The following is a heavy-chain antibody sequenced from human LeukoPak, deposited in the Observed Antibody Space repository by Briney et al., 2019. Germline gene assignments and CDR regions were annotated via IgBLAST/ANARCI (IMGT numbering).Heavy chain of an antibody. CDR2: IYSGGGT. CDR3: AREIYCSSSSCTGGVFDI. Sequence: GGSLRLSCAASGFTVSSNYMSWVRQAPGKGLEWVSVIYSGGGTYYADSVKGRFTISRDNSKNTLYLQMNSLRVEDTAVYYCAREIYCSSSSCTGGVFDIWGQGTMVTVSS. CDR1: GFTVSSNY. J-gene: IGHJ3*02. V-gene: IGHV3-53*01. D-gene: IGHD2-15*01.